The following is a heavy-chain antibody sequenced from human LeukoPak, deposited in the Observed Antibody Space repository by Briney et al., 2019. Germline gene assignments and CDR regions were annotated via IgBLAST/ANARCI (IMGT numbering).Heavy chain of an antibody. Sequence: GGSLRLSCSASGFIFSSYSMDWVRQAPGKGLEWAAYISSNGDVTHYADSVKGRFTISRDNAKNLLYLQMNSLRAEDTAVYYCARLFGSDGYWGQGTLVTVSS. D-gene: IGHD2-21*01. V-gene: IGHV3-48*01. CDR3: ARLFGSDGY. CDR2: ISSNGDVT. J-gene: IGHJ4*02. CDR1: GFIFSSYS.